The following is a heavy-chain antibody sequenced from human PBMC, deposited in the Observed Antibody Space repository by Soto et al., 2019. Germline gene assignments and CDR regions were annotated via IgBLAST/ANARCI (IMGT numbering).Heavy chain of an antibody. J-gene: IGHJ6*02. Sequence: LRLSCAASGFTFDDYAMHWVRQAPGKGLEWVSGISWNSGSIGYADSVKGRFTISRDNAKNSLYLQMNSLRAEDTALYYCAKGMGAGTGSYYYYGMDVWGQGTTVTVSS. D-gene: IGHD3-10*01. V-gene: IGHV3-9*01. CDR2: ISWNSGSI. CDR1: GFTFDDYA. CDR3: AKGMGAGTGSYYYYGMDV.